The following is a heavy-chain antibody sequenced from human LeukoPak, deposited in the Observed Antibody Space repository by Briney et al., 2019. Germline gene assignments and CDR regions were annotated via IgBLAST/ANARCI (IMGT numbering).Heavy chain of an antibody. D-gene: IGHD5-12*01. CDR1: VYTFTHYA. Sequence: ASVKVSCKASVYTFTHYAMNWVRQAPGQGLEWMGWINPNSGVTNYAQKLQGRVTITRDTSIDTAYMQLGRLRSDDTAVYYCAKDRYGDYEAPFHYYMNAWGRGTTVTVSS. J-gene: IGHJ6*03. CDR3: AKDRYGDYEAPFHYYMNA. V-gene: IGHV1-2*02. CDR2: INPNSGVT.